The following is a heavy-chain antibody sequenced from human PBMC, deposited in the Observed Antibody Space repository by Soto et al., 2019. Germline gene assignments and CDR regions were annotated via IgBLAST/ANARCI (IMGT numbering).Heavy chain of an antibody. D-gene: IGHD5-18*01. V-gene: IGHV4-59*05. CDR1: DASISGFY. Sequence: SETPSHTCTVSDASISGFYWSWIRKTAGKGLEWIGSIYASGTTYYNPSLKSRVTISVDTSKNQFSLKLSSVTAADTAVYYCARHGQVYSYGYFDYWGQGTLVTVSS. CDR2: IYASGTT. CDR3: ARHGQVYSYGYFDY. J-gene: IGHJ4*02.